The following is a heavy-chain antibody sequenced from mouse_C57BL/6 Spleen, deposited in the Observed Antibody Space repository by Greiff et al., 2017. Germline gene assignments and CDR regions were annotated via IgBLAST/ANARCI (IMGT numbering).Heavy chain of an antibody. Sequence: EVKLEESGGGLVKPGGSLKLSCAASGFTFSDYGMHWVRQAPEKGLEWVAYISSGSSTIYYADTVKGRFTISRDNAKNTLFLQMTSLRSEDTAMYYCARQGLLRYYFDYWGQGTTLTVSS. CDR3: ARQGLLRYYFDY. V-gene: IGHV5-17*01. D-gene: IGHD2-3*01. CDR2: ISSGSSTI. J-gene: IGHJ2*01. CDR1: GFTFSDYG.